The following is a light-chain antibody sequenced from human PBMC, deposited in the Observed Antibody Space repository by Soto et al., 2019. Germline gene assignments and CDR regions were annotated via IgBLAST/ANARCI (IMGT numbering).Light chain of an antibody. CDR3: QQYAGSPWT. V-gene: IGKV3-20*01. Sequence: DIVLTQSPGTLSLSPGERATLSCRASQSVGYSYLAWYRQKPGQAPRLLIYGASSRATGIPGRFSGSGSGTDFTLTISRLEPEDFAVYYCQQYAGSPWTFGQGTKVDIK. J-gene: IGKJ1*01. CDR2: GAS. CDR1: QSVGYSY.